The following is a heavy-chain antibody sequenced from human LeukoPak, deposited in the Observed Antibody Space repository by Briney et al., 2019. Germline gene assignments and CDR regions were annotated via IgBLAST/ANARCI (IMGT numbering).Heavy chain of an antibody. D-gene: IGHD3-10*02. CDR1: GFTFINLG. J-gene: IGHJ4*02. CDR3: VRGGMLMGYFDY. Sequence: GGSWRLSVAGLGFTFINLGIHWFRRAPAKGLGWVAFIRTDGSNKYYTDSVKGRFTISRDNSKNTLYLQMNSLRAEDTAVYYCVRGGMLMGYFDYWGQGTLVTVSS. V-gene: IGHV3-30*02. CDR2: IRTDGSNK.